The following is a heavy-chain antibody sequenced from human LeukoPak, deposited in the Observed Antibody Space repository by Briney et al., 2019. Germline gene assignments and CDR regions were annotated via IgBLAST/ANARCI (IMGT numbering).Heavy chain of an antibody. Sequence: GGSLRLSCAASGFTLSSYGMHWVRQAPGKELEWVAVIWYDGSNKYYADSVKGRFTISRDNSKNTLYLQMNSLRAEDTAVYYCARVVGDSSGYVVNWGQGTLVTVSS. J-gene: IGHJ4*02. CDR3: ARVVGDSSGYVVN. D-gene: IGHD3-22*01. CDR1: GFTLSSYG. V-gene: IGHV3-33*01. CDR2: IWYDGSNK.